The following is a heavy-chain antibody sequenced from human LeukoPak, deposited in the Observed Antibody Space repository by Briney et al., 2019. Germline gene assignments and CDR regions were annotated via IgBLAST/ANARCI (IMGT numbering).Heavy chain of an antibody. CDR3: ARSYSSSWYGTYYFDY. J-gene: IGHJ4*02. V-gene: IGHV1-18*04. D-gene: IGHD6-13*01. CDR2: ISAYNGNT. CDR1: GYTFTSYG. Sequence: GASVKVSCKASGYTFTSYGISWARQAPGQGLEWMGWISAYNGNTNYAQKLQGRVTMTTDTSTSTAYMELRSLRSDDTAVYYCARSYSSSWYGTYYFDYWGQGTLVTVSS.